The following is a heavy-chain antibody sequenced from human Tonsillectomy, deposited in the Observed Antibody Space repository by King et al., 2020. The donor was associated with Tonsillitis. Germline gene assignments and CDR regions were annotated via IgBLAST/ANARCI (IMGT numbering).Heavy chain of an antibody. CDR1: GYSFLTYG. V-gene: IGHV1-18*01. CDR2: ISAYNGNT. CDR3: ARDVPMALSADDYYGFDV. D-gene: IGHD5-24*01. Sequence: QLVQSGGEMKKPGTSVKVSCKTSGYSFLTYGISWVRQAPGQGLEWLGWISAYNGNTNYAQSVQGRVTLTTDTSTTTAYMELRNLISDDTAVYYCARDVPMALSADDYYGFDVWGQGTPVTVSS. J-gene: IGHJ6*02.